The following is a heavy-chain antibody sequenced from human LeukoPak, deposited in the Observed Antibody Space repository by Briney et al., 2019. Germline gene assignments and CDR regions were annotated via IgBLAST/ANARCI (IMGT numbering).Heavy chain of an antibody. Sequence: ASVKVSCKAPGYTFTSYGISWVRQAPGQGLEWMGWISAYNGNTNYAQKLQGRVTMTTDTSTSTAYMELRSLRSDDTAVYYCARDQTYYGSGSYYGYWGQGTLVTVSS. D-gene: IGHD3-10*01. V-gene: IGHV1-18*01. CDR3: ARDQTYYGSGSYYGY. CDR2: ISAYNGNT. J-gene: IGHJ4*02. CDR1: GYTFTSYG.